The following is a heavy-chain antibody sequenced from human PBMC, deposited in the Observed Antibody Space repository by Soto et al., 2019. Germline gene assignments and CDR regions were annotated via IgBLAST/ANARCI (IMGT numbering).Heavy chain of an antibody. CDR1: GYSFNTHW. CDR2: IYPGDSDT. CDR3: ARKDCSGGTCYSFDL. Sequence: GESLKISCKGSGYSFNTHWIAWVRQLPGKGLEWMGIIYPGDSDTRYSPSFQGQVTISADKSSSTAYLEWSSLKASDSAIYYCARKDCSGGTCYSFDLWGQGTQVTVSS. V-gene: IGHV5-51*01. D-gene: IGHD2-15*01. J-gene: IGHJ5*02.